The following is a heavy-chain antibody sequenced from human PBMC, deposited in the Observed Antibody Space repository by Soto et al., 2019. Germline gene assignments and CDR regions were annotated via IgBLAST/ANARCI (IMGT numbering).Heavy chain of an antibody. D-gene: IGHD6-6*01. CDR1: GGSISSGGYY. CDR3: ARGYSSSSPGYFDY. J-gene: IGHJ4*02. CDR2: IYYSGST. V-gene: IGHV4-31*03. Sequence: SETLSLTCTVSGGSISSGGYYWSWIRQHPGKGLEWIGYIYYSGSTYYNPSLKSRVTISVDTSKNQFSLKLSSVTAADTAVYYCARGYSSSSPGYFDYWGQGTLVTVSS.